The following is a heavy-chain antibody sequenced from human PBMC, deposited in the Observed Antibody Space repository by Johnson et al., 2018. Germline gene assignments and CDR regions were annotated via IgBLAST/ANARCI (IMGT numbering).Heavy chain of an antibody. CDR3: GGGFSYKTD. CDR2: IIPKFDTA. J-gene: IGHJ1*01. V-gene: IGHV1-69*01. Sequence: VQLVETGAEVKKPGSSVKVSCKASGGTFKSYAITWLRQAPGQGFEWMGGIIPKFDTANYAQKFQDRVTITADESTGTAYMELSSLTFEDTAGDYCGGGFSYKTDWGQGTQVTVSS. CDR1: GGTFKSYA. D-gene: IGHD1-14*01.